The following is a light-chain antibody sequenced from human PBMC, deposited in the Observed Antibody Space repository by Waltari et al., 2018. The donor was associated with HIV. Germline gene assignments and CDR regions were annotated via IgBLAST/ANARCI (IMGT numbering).Light chain of an antibody. Sequence: QPKMTQAPSASKTPGQRITMSCSGSKSNIGNNFIYWYQQIPGAAPRLFMARNDQRPSGVPDRFSGTKSGTSAFLAITNLRLDDEATYVCASWDDNLRHWVFGGGTKLTVL. CDR1: KSNIGNNF. CDR3: ASWDDNLRHWV. J-gene: IGLJ3*02. CDR2: RND. V-gene: IGLV1-47*01.